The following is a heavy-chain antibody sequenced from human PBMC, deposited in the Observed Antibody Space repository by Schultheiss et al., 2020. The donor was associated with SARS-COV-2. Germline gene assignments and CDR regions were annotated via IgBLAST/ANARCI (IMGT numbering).Heavy chain of an antibody. D-gene: IGHD2-15*01. J-gene: IGHJ5*02. V-gene: IGHV3-30*02. CDR2: IRYDGSNK. Sequence: GGSLRLSCAASGFTFSSYAMHWVRQAPGKGLEWVAFIRYDGSNKYYADSVKGRFTISRDNSKNTLYLQMNSLRTEDTAVYYCAREKDIVVVVAATGDNWFDPWGQGTLVTVSS. CDR3: AREKDIVVVVAATGDNWFDP. CDR1: GFTFSSYA.